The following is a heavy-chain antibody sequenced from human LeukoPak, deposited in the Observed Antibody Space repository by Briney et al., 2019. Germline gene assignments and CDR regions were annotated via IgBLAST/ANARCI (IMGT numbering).Heavy chain of an antibody. V-gene: IGHV3-11*01. Sequence: GGSLRLSCAASGFTFSDYYMSWIRQAPGKGLEWVSYISSSGSTIYYADSVKGRFTISRDNAKNSLYLQMNSLRAEDTAVYYCAKDRDSQGFWFDPWGQGTLVTVSS. CDR3: AKDRDSQGFWFDP. J-gene: IGHJ5*02. D-gene: IGHD2-15*01. CDR2: ISSSGSTI. CDR1: GFTFSDYY.